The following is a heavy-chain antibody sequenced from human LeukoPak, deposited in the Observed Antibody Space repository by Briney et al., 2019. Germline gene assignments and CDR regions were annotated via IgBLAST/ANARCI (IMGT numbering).Heavy chain of an antibody. J-gene: IGHJ4*02. Sequence: PGGSLRLSCAASGFTFSSYAMHWVRQAPGKGLEWVAVISYDGSNKYYADSVKGRLTISRDNSKNTLYLQMNSLRAEDTAVYYCASLGYCSSTSCYGFIDYWGQGTLVTVSS. D-gene: IGHD2-2*01. CDR3: ASLGYCSSTSCYGFIDY. V-gene: IGHV3-30*04. CDR1: GFTFSSYA. CDR2: ISYDGSNK.